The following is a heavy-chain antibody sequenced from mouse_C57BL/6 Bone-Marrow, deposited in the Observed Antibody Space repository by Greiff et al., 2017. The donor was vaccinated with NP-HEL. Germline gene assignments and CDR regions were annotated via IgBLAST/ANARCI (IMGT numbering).Heavy chain of an antibody. J-gene: IGHJ4*01. CDR3: ARWVYYDNDDAMDY. V-gene: IGHV1-81*01. CDR2: IYPRSGNT. D-gene: IGHD2-4*01. CDR1: GYTFTSYG. Sequence: VQLQQSGAELARPGASVKLSCKASGYTFTSYGISWVKQRTGQGLEWIGEIYPRSGNTYYNEKFKGKATLTVDKSSSTAYMELRSLTSEDSEVYFCARWVYYDNDDAMDYWGQGTSVTVSS.